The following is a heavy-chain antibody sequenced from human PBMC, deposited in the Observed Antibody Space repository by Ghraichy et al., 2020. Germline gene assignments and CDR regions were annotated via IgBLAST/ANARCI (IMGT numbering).Heavy chain of an antibody. V-gene: IGHV3-74*01. J-gene: IGHJ6*02. Sequence: LSLTCAASGFTFSSYWMHWVRQAPGKGLVWVSRINSDGSSTSYADSVKGRFTISRDNAKNTLYLQMNSLRAEDTAVYYCALGYCTNGVCYRLIHYYYGMDVWGQGTTVTVSS. D-gene: IGHD2-8*01. CDR1: GFTFSSYW. CDR2: INSDGSST. CDR3: ALGYCTNGVCYRLIHYYYGMDV.